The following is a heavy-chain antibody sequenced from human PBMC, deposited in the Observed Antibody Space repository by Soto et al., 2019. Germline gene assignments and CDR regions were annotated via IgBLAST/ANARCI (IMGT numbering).Heavy chain of an antibody. D-gene: IGHD2-2*01. V-gene: IGHV1-69*13. CDR1: GGTFSSYA. CDR2: IIPIFGTA. CDR3: ARSPVSEGYSISTSCPTSYNWFDP. J-gene: IGHJ5*02. Sequence: SVKVYCKASGGTFSSYAISWVRQAPGQGLEWMGGIIPIFGTANYAQKFQGRVTITADESTSTAYMELSSLRSEDTAVYYCARSPVSEGYSISTSCPTSYNWFDPWGRG.